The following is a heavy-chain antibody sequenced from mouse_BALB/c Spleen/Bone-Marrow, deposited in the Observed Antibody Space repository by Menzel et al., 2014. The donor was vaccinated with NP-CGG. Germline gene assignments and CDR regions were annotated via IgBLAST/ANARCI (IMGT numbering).Heavy chain of an antibody. V-gene: IGHV1-5*01. D-gene: IGHD3-1*01. CDR2: IYPGNSDT. Sequence: VQLQQSGTVLARPGAAVKMSCKASGYTFSNYWMHWVKQRPGQGLEWIGTIYPGNSDTTYNQKFKGKATLTAVTSTSTAYMELSSLTNEDSAVYYWTTLAQNKFDYWGQGTTLTVSS. CDR3: TTLAQNKFDY. CDR1: GYTFSNYW. J-gene: IGHJ2*01.